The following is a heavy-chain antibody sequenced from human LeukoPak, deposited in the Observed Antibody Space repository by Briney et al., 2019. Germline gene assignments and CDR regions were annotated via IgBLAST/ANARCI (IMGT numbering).Heavy chain of an antibody. CDR2: IWYGGSSK. CDR1: GFTFSSYG. V-gene: IGHV3-33*01. J-gene: IGHJ4*02. Sequence: GRSLRLSCAASGFTFSSYGMHWVRQAPGKGLEWVAVIWYGGSSKYYADSVKGRLTISRDNSKNTLYLQMNSLRAEDTAVYYCAREGEGPCDDWGQGTLVTVSS. CDR3: AREGEGPCDD. D-gene: IGHD3-16*01.